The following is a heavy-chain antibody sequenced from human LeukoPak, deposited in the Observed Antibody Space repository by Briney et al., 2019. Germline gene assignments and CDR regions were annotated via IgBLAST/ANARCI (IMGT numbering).Heavy chain of an antibody. D-gene: IGHD2-2*01. CDR1: GYAFNSYY. Sequence: ASVKVSCKASGYAFNSYYIHWVRQAPGQGLEWMGIINPSGGSTSYAQKFQGRVTMTRDTSTSTLYMEVSSLISEDTAVYYCARGGCCTSTSCYLDYWGQGTLVTVSS. J-gene: IGHJ4*02. CDR2: INPSGGST. V-gene: IGHV1-46*02. CDR3: ARGGCCTSTSCYLDY.